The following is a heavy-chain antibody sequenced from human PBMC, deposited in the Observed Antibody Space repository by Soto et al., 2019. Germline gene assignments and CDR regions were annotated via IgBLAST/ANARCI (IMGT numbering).Heavy chain of an antibody. Sequence: QVQLVQSGAEVKKPGSSVKVSCKASGGTFSNYAISWVRQAPGQGLEWMGGIIPMFGTANYAQKFKGRVTITADESTSTAYMELRSLRSEDTALYYCTRGWGHDSSEYYYAYWGQGTLITVSS. CDR2: IIPMFGTA. D-gene: IGHD3-22*01. CDR1: GGTFSNYA. V-gene: IGHV1-69*01. J-gene: IGHJ4*02. CDR3: TRGWGHDSSEYYYAY.